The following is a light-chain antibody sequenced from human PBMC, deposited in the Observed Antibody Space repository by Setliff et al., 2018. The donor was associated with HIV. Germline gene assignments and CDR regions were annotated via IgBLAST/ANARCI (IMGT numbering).Light chain of an antibody. J-gene: IGLJ1*01. V-gene: IGLV2-23*02. Sequence: QSALTQPASVTGSPGQSITISCTGTSSDVGSYNLVSWYQQHPGKAPKLMIYEVSKRLSGVSNRFSGSKSGNTASLTISGLQAEDEADYYCCSYAGSSTYVFETGTK. CDR3: CSYAGSSTYV. CDR1: SSDVGSYNL. CDR2: EVS.